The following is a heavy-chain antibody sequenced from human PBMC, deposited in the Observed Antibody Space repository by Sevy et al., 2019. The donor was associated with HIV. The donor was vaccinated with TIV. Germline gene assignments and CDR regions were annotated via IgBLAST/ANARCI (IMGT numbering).Heavy chain of an antibody. CDR2: TYYRSKWYN. Sequence: SQTLSLTCAISGDSVSSIRTSWNWIRQSPSRGLEWLGRTYYRSKWYNDYATSVKSRITINADTSKNQVSQQLNSVTPEDTAVYYCAERTNDVFYYGMDVWGQGTTVTVSS. CDR3: AERTNDVFYYGMDV. J-gene: IGHJ6*02. V-gene: IGHV6-1*01. CDR1: GDSVSSIRTS.